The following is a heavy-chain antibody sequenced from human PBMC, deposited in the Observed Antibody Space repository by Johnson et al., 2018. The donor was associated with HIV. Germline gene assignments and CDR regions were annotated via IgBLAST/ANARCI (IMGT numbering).Heavy chain of an antibody. D-gene: IGHD3-22*01. Sequence: VQLVESGGGVVRPGGSLRLSCAASGFTFDDYGMNWIRQAPGTGLEWVSGINWNGGSTGYADSVKGRFTISRDNAKNSLYLQRNGLRAEDTALYYCARRINYDSSGVYLGDAFDIWGQGTMVTVSS. CDR2: INWNGGST. J-gene: IGHJ3*02. V-gene: IGHV3-20*04. CDR3: ARRINYDSSGVYLGDAFDI. CDR1: GFTFDDYG.